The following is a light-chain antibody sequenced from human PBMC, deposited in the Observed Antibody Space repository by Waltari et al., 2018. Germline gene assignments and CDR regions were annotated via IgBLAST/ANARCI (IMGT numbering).Light chain of an antibody. CDR2: KAS. CDR3: QQYDSYPYT. Sequence: DIQMTQSSSTLSASAGDRVTITCRASQSISTWLAWYQQKPGKAPRLLIYKASDLENGVPSRFSGSGSGTEFTLSISSLQPDDFATYVCQQYDSYPYTFGQGTKLEI. V-gene: IGKV1-5*03. J-gene: IGKJ2*01. CDR1: QSISTW.